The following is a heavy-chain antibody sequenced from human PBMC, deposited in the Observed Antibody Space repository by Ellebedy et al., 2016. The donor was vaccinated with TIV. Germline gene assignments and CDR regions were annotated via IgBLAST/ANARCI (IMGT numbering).Heavy chain of an antibody. CDR3: ARATRSPSLYYYYYMDV. D-gene: IGHD1-1*01. CDR1: GGSISSYY. Sequence: SETLSLXXTVSGGSISSYYWSWIRQPAGKGLEWIGRIYTSGSTNYNPSLKSRVTMSVDTSKNQFSLKLSSVTAADTAVYYCARATRSPSLYYYYYMDVWGKGTTVTVSS. V-gene: IGHV4-4*07. J-gene: IGHJ6*03. CDR2: IYTSGST.